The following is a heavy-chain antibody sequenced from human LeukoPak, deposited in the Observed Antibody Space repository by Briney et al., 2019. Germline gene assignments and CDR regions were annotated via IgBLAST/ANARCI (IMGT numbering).Heavy chain of an antibody. CDR3: ARARYSNYGDYYYMDV. Sequence: PSETLSLTCTVSGGSINVFYWSWIRQPPGKGLEWIGYIYYSGSTNYNPSLRSRVTISVDRSKNQFSLKMNSVTAADTAMSYCARARYSNYGDYYYMDVWGKGTTVTVSS. CDR2: IYYSGST. D-gene: IGHD4-11*01. J-gene: IGHJ6*03. V-gene: IGHV4-59*08. CDR1: GGSINVFY.